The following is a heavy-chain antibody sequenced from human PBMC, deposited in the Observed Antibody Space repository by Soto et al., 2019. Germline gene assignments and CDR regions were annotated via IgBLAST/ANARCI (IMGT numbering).Heavy chain of an antibody. CDR3: ARVHLVRTSSYYCGMDV. Sequence: GGSLRLSCAASGFTVSSNYMSWVREAPGKGLEWVASISGSGKDTFYRDSVKGRFTISRDNAESSLVLQMNSLTVDDTAVYHCARVHLVRTSSYYCGMDVWGPGTTVTSP. V-gene: IGHV3-21*06. J-gene: IGHJ6*02. CDR1: GFTVSSNY. D-gene: IGHD6-6*01. CDR2: ISGSGKDT.